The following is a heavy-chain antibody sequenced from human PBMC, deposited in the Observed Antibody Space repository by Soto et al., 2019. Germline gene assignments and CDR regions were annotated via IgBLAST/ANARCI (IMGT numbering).Heavy chain of an antibody. CDR3: ARALPGGMDV. V-gene: IGHV4-59*01. CDR2: IYYSGST. J-gene: IGHJ6*02. Sequence: RSLTCTVSGGSISSYYWSWIRQPPGKGLEWIGYIYYSGSTNYNPTLKSRVTISVDTSKNQFSLKLSSVTAADTAVYYCARALPGGMDVWGQGTTVTVSS. CDR1: GGSISSYY.